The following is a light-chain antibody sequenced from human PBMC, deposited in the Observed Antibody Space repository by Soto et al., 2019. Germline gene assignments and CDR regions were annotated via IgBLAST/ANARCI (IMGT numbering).Light chain of an antibody. CDR2: EVS. CDR3: SSYAGSNNLYV. Sequence: QSVLTQPPSASGTPGQSVTISCTGTSSDVGGYNYVSWYQQHPGKAPNLRIYEVSKRPSGVPDRFSGSKSGNTASLTVSGLQAEDEDDYYCSSYAGSNNLYVFGTGTKVTVL. CDR1: SSDVGGYNY. J-gene: IGLJ1*01. V-gene: IGLV2-8*01.